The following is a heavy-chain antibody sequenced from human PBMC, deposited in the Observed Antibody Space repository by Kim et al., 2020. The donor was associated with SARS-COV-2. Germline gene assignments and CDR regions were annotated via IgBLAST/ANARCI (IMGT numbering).Heavy chain of an antibody. V-gene: IGHV3-30*02. CDR1: GFTLRTYG. D-gene: IGHD2-15*01. CDR3: VRGFNGDDVGGNAPFDY. CDR2: MSGNEQGDD. Sequence: GGSLRLSCAASGFTLRTYGMHWFRQAPDKGLEWVTFMSGNEQGDDYYADSVKGRFTISRDFSKNTIYLQMNSLRAEDTAVYYCVRGFNGDDVGGNAPFDYWGHGALVTVSS. J-gene: IGHJ4*01.